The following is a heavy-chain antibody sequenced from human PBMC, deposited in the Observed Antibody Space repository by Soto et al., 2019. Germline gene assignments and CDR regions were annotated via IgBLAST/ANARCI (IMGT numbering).Heavy chain of an antibody. J-gene: IGHJ4*02. D-gene: IGHD3-22*01. V-gene: IGHV5-10-1*01. CDR2: IDPSDSQT. CDR3: ARQIYDSDTGPNFQYYFDS. CDR1: GYSFAGYW. Sequence: GESLKISCKGSGYSFAGYWITWVRQKPGKGLEWMGRIDPSDSQTYYSPSFRGHVTISATKSITTVFLQRSSLRASDTAMYYCARQIYDSDTGPNFQYYFDSWGQGTPVTVSS.